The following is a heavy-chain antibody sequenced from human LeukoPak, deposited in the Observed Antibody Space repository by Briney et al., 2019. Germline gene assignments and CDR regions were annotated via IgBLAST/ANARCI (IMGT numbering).Heavy chain of an antibody. V-gene: IGHV1-2*02. D-gene: IGHD6-6*01. Sequence: ASVKVSCKASGYTFTDYYMHWVRQDPGQGLEWMGWINPNSGGTNFAQKFQGRVAMTRDTSISTAYLELGSLRSDDTAVYFCARARWQLVPYFDSWGQGTLVTVSS. CDR2: INPNSGGT. J-gene: IGHJ4*02. CDR1: GYTFTDYY. CDR3: ARARWQLVPYFDS.